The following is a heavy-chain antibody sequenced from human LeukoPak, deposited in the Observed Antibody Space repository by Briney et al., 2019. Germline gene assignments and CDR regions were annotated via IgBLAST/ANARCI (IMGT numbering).Heavy chain of an antibody. V-gene: IGHV1-2*02. CDR3: ASGIYRYYDSSGYPKPLDY. D-gene: IGHD3-22*01. J-gene: IGHJ4*02. Sequence: ASVKVSCKASGYTFTGYYMHWVRQAPGQGLEWMGWINPNSGGTNYAQKLQGRVTMTRDTSISTAYMELSRLRSDDTAVYYCASGIYRYYDSSGYPKPLDYWGQGTLVTVSS. CDR1: GYTFTGYY. CDR2: INPNSGGT.